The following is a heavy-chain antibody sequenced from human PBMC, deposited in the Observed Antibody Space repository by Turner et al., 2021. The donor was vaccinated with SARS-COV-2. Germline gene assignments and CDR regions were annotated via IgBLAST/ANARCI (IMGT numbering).Heavy chain of an antibody. J-gene: IGHJ6*02. Sequence: QVQLVESGGGVVPPGRSLRLSCAASGFTFSSYGMHWVRQAPGKGLEWVAFIWYDGSNKYYADSVKGRFTISRDNSKNTLYLQMNSLRAEDTAVYFCARGSAGGDVWGQGTTVTVSS. CDR2: IWYDGSNK. D-gene: IGHD6-13*01. CDR3: ARGSAGGDV. CDR1: GFTFSSYG. V-gene: IGHV3-33*01.